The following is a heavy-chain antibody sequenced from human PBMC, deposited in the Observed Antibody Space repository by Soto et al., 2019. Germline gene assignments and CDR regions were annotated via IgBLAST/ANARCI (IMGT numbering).Heavy chain of an antibody. D-gene: IGHD3-22*01. CDR3: ARDRLRGYDKSGFYC. CDR2: INTYTGNR. J-gene: IGHJ4*02. V-gene: IGHV1-18*01. Sequence: QVQLVQSGPELRKPGASVKVSCEASGYSFRYYGINWVRQAPGQGLEWMGWINTYTGNRNFAPKFEDRVTMTTATSTNTVYMELRSLRSDDTATYYCARDRLRGYDKSGFYCWGQGTRVTVSS. CDR1: GYSFRYYG.